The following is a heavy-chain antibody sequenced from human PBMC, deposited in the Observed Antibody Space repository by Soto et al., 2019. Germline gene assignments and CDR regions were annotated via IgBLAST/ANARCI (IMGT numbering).Heavy chain of an antibody. CDR3: TCIFSGGYGYSFYYYGMDX. CDR2: IYYSGST. CDR1: GGSISSSSYY. Sequence: SETLSLTCTVSGGSISSSSYYWGWIRQPPGKGLEWIGSIYYSGSTYYNPSLKSRVTISVDTSKSQFSLKLSSVTAADTAVYYCTCIFSGGYGYSFYYYGMDXWGQGTTVTRLL. J-gene: IGHJ6*02. D-gene: IGHD5-18*01. V-gene: IGHV4-39*01.